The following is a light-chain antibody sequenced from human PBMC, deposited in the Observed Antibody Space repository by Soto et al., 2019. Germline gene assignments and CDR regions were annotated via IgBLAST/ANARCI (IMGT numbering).Light chain of an antibody. CDR2: GAS. Sequence: LVTPAPGSFSFSPSDRATLSCRASQSVSSSYLAWYQQKPGQAPRLLIYGASSRATGIPDRFSGSGSGTDFTLTISRLEPEDFAVYYCQQYGSSWTFGQGTKVDIK. V-gene: IGKV3-20*01. CDR1: QSVSSSY. CDR3: QQYGSSWT. J-gene: IGKJ1*01.